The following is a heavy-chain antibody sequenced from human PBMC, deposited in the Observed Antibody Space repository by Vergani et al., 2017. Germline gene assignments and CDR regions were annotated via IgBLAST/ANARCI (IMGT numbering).Heavy chain of an antibody. D-gene: IGHD3-10*01. Sequence: EVQLVESGGGVVRPGGSLRLSCAASGFTFDDYGMSWVRQAPGKGLEWVSGINWNGGSTGYADSVKGRFTISRDNAKNSLYLQMNSLRAEDTAVYYCAREAVEGTMVRGSIDWFDPWGQGTLVTVSS. J-gene: IGHJ5*02. CDR3: AREAVEGTMVRGSIDWFDP. V-gene: IGHV3-20*04. CDR1: GFTFDDYG. CDR2: INWNGGST.